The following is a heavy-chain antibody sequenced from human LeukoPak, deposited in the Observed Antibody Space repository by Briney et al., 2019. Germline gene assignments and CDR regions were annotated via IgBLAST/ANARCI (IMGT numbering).Heavy chain of an antibody. D-gene: IGHD3-3*01. Sequence: GGSLRLSCAASGFTFSSYAMSWVRQAPGKGLEWVSAISGSGGSTYYADSVKGRFTISRDNSKNTLYLQMNSLRAEDTAVYYCAKGSDFWSGYQGDYWGQGTLVTVSS. V-gene: IGHV3-23*01. CDR2: ISGSGGST. CDR3: AKGSDFWSGYQGDY. CDR1: GFTFSSYA. J-gene: IGHJ4*02.